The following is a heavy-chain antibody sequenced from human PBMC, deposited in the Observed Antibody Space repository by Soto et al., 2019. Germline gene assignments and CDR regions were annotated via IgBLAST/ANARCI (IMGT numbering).Heavy chain of an antibody. Sequence: GGSLRLSCAASGFTFSSYAMSWVRQAPGKGLEWVSAISGSGGSTYYADSVKGRFTISRDNSKNTLYLQMNSLRAEDTAVYYCAKGIVLMVYATDRYYYYGMDVWGQGTTVTVSS. J-gene: IGHJ6*02. V-gene: IGHV3-23*01. CDR2: ISGSGGST. D-gene: IGHD2-8*01. CDR1: GFTFSSYA. CDR3: AKGIVLMVYATDRYYYYGMDV.